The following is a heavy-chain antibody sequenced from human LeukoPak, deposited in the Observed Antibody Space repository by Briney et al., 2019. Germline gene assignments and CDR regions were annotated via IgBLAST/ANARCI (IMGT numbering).Heavy chain of an antibody. Sequence: PGGSLRLSCAASGFTFSSYWMSWVRQAPGKGLEWVANIKQDGSEKYYVDSVKGRFTISRDNAKNSLYLQMNSLRAEDTAVYYCARAGVEWWLRDYNYYGMDVWGQGTTVTVSS. J-gene: IGHJ6*02. CDR1: GFTFSSYW. CDR3: ARAGVEWWLRDYNYYGMDV. CDR2: IKQDGSEK. V-gene: IGHV3-7*01. D-gene: IGHD5-12*01.